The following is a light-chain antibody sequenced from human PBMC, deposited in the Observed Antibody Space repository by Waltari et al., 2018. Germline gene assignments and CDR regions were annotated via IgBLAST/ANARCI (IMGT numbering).Light chain of an antibody. Sequence: DIQMTQSPSSLSPSVRDRVTITCRASQSISTYLNWYQQKPGKAPNLLIYAASSLQTGVPSRFSGSGSGTDFTLTISSLQPEDFGVYYCQQRSNWPIVFGQGTRLEIK. CDR2: AAS. CDR1: QSISTY. J-gene: IGKJ5*01. V-gene: IGKV1-39*01. CDR3: QQRSNWPIV.